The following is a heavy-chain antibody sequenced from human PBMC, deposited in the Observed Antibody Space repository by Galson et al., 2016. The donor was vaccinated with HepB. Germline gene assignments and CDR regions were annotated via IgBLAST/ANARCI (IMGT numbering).Heavy chain of an antibody. CDR2: IYHSGST. J-gene: IGHJ6*02. D-gene: IGHD3-10*01. CDR1: GGSIRSGGYF. CDR3: ARVEITMVRGVPYYNYGMDV. Sequence: LSLTCTVSGGSIRSGGYFWNWIRQHPGKGLEWIGNIYHSGSTYYNPSLKSRATISLDTSNNQFSLRLTPVTAADTAVYHCARVEITMVRGVPYYNYGMDVWGQGTTVTVSS. V-gene: IGHV4-31*03.